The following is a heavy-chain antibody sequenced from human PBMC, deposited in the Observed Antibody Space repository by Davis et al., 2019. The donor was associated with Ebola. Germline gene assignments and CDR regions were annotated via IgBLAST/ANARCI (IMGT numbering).Heavy chain of an antibody. Sequence: GESLKISCAASGFTFSSYGMHWVRQAPGKGLEWVAVISSDGSNKYYADSVKGRFTISRDNSKNTLYLQMNSLKAEDTAVYYCARQLVATMSGWGPFDYWGQGTLVTVSS. V-gene: IGHV3-30*03. J-gene: IGHJ4*02. CDR2: ISSDGSNK. CDR1: GFTFSSYG. D-gene: IGHD5-12*01. CDR3: ARQLVATMSGWGPFDY.